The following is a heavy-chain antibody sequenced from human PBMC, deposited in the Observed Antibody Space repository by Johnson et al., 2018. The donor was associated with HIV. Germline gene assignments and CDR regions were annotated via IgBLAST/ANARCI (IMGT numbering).Heavy chain of an antibody. CDR3: ARDSTPWGGDYVGYAFDL. Sequence: QVQLVESGGGLVQPGGSLRLSCAASGLTVSGNYMTWVRQAPGQGLEWVSAISGSSGSSISYADSVKGRFSVSRDNTKKSLYLQMNSLRADDTAVYYCARDSTPWGGDYVGYAFDLWGQGTMVTISS. V-gene: IGHV3-11*04. J-gene: IGHJ3*01. CDR1: GLTVSGNY. CDR2: ISGSSGSSI. D-gene: IGHD4-17*01.